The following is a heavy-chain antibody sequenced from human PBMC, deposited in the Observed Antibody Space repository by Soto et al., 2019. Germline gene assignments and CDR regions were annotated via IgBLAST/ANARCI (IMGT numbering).Heavy chain of an antibody. CDR1: GGSISSSSYY. Sequence: PSETLSLTCTVSGGSISSSSYYWGWIRQPPGKGLEWIGSIYYSGSTYYNPSLKSRVTISVDTFKNQFSLKLSSVTAADTAVYNCARLPWIQLPNFFDYWGQGTLVTVSS. V-gene: IGHV4-39*01. CDR2: IYYSGST. J-gene: IGHJ4*02. D-gene: IGHD5-18*01. CDR3: ARLPWIQLPNFFDY.